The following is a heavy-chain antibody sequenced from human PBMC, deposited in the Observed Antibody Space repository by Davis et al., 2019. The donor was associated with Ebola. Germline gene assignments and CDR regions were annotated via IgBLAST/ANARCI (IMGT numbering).Heavy chain of an antibody. CDR2: INHSGST. J-gene: IGHJ4*02. CDR3: ARGGLWRYDSSGYYSY. V-gene: IGHV4-34*01. Sequence: MPSETLSLTCAVYAGSSSGYYWSWIRQLPGKGLEWIGEINHSGSTNSNPSLKSRVTISVDTSKNQFSLKLSSVTAADTAVYYCARGGLWRYDSSGYYSYWGQGTLVTVSS. D-gene: IGHD3-22*01. CDR1: AGSSSGYY.